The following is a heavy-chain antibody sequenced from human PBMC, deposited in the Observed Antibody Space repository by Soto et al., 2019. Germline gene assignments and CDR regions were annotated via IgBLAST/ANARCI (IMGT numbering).Heavy chain of an antibody. CDR3: AKGQAARRYFFDY. CDR1: GFTFGAYA. J-gene: IGHJ4*02. V-gene: IGHV3-23*01. D-gene: IGHD6-6*01. Sequence: GGSLRLSCAASGFTFGAYAMAWVHQAPGEGLEWVSGISGSGGSSYYADSVKGRFTISRDNSKNALYLQMNSLRAEDTAVYYCAKGQAARRYFFDYWGQGTLVTVSS. CDR2: ISGSGGSS.